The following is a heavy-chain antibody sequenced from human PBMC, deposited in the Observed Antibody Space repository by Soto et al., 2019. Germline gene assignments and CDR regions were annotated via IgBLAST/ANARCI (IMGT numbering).Heavy chain of an antibody. Sequence: PGGSLRLSFAASGFSFSSSWMHWVRKAPGRGLVWVSRIYSEGGSTYYADSVKGRFTISRDNAKNTLYLQMNSLRAEDTAVYYCVRGNSGYGNFDSWGQGTLVTVSS. V-gene: IGHV3-74*01. CDR1: GFSFSSSW. CDR2: IYSEGGST. CDR3: VRGNSGYGNFDS. D-gene: IGHD5-12*01. J-gene: IGHJ4*02.